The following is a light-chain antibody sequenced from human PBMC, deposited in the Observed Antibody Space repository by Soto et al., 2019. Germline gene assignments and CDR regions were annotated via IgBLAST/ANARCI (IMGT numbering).Light chain of an antibody. CDR1: QSVSSSY. CDR2: GES. CDR3: QPYGSSQYT. V-gene: IGKV3-20*01. J-gene: IGKJ2*01. Sequence: ESVLTQSPGTLSLSPGERATLSCRASQSVSSSYLAWYQQKPGEAPRLLIYGESSRATGISDWFCVRGSGTDVTLIKSRLEPEDFAVYYCQPYGSSQYTCGLGTKLEIK.